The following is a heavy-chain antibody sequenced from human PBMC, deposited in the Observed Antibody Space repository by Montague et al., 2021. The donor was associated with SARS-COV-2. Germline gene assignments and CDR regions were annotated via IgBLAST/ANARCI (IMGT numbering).Heavy chain of an antibody. D-gene: IGHD3-9*01. CDR1: GDSISNYY. CDR3: ARLPYILPGYAYFDF. Sequence: SETLSLTCTVSGDSISNYYWSWIRRPPEEGLEWLGYIYYSGSTNYNPSLKSRVTISVDTSKNQFSLRLSSVTAADTAVYYCARLPYILPGYAYFDFWGQGSLVIVSS. CDR2: IYYSGST. J-gene: IGHJ4*02. V-gene: IGHV4-59*08.